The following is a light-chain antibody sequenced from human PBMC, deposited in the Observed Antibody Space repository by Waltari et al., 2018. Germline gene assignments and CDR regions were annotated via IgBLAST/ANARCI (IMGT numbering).Light chain of an antibody. CDR1: TSDLGDYDY. CDR2: EVI. Sequence: QSALTQPPSASGSPGESVTISCTATTSDLGDYDYLSWYQQHPGKAPKLNIYEVIKRPSGVPDRVSGSKSGNTASLTVSGLQAEDEADYYCCSYAGTNNFYVFGTGTKVTVL. J-gene: IGLJ1*01. CDR3: CSYAGTNNFYV. V-gene: IGLV2-8*01.